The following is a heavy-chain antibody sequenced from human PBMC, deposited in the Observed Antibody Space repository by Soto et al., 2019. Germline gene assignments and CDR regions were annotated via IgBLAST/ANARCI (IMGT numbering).Heavy chain of an antibody. V-gene: IGHV3-9*01. CDR1: GFKFGDYA. Sequence: LRLSCEASGFKFGDYAMHWVRQAPGKGLEWVSGVSWNSEIVGYADSVKGRFTISRDNAKNSLYLEMNSLRTEDTALYYCAKDMGSCSGNKCSSLYYYYGMDVWGQGTTVTVSS. D-gene: IGHD2-15*01. J-gene: IGHJ6*02. CDR3: AKDMGSCSGNKCSSLYYYYGMDV. CDR2: VSWNSEIV.